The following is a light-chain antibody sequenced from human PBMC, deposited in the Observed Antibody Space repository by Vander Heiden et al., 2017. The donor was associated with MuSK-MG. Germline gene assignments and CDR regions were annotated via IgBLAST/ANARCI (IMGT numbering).Light chain of an antibody. V-gene: IGLV1-44*01. J-gene: IGLJ3*02. CDR1: NANIGSNP. Sequence: QSVLTQPPSASGTSGQRVTISCSGSNANIGSNPVNWYLQVPGTAPKLLIYNNYQRPSGVPDRISGSKSGTSASLAITGLQSEDEADYYCAVWDGDLNGPVFGGGTQQTVL. CDR2: NNY. CDR3: AVWDGDLNGPV.